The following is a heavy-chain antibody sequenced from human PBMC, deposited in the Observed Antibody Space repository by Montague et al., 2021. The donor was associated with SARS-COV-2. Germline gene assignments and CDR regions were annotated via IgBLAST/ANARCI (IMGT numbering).Heavy chain of an antibody. Sequence: SETLSLTCIASGGSVSSGSYYWSWIRQPPGKGLEWIGYIYYSGSTKYNPSLKSRVTISVDTSKNQFSLKLSSVTAADTAVYYCARDPRRITIFGVVTRYGMDVWGQGTTVTVSS. D-gene: IGHD3-3*01. V-gene: IGHV4-61*01. CDR3: ARDPRRITIFGVVTRYGMDV. J-gene: IGHJ6*02. CDR1: GGSVSSGSYY. CDR2: IYYSGST.